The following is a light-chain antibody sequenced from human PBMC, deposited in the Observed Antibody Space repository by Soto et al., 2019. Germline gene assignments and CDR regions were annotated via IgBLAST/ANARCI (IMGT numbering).Light chain of an antibody. J-gene: IGKJ1*01. CDR3: QQRSNWPWT. CDR2: DAS. CDR1: QGIGDT. Sequence: VVMTQSPATLSVSPGEGATLSCRASQGIGDTLAWYQHKPGQAPRLLIYDASNRATGIPARFSGSGSGTDFTLTISSLEPEDFAVYYCQQRSNWPWTFGQGTKVDIK. V-gene: IGKV3-11*01.